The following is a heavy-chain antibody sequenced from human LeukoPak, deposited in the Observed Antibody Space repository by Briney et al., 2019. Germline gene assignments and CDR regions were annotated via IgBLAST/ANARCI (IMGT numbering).Heavy chain of an antibody. CDR2: IRSKAYGGTP. Sequence: GGSLRLSCTGSGFTFGDYAMSWVHQAPGKGLEWVAFIRSKAYGGTPEYAASVKGRFTISRDDSKNIAYVQMNSLRTEDTAVYYCTGTPSAAAPFDYWGQGSLVTVSS. CDR1: GFTFGDYA. J-gene: IGHJ4*02. CDR3: TGTPSAAAPFDY. D-gene: IGHD2-2*01. V-gene: IGHV3-49*04.